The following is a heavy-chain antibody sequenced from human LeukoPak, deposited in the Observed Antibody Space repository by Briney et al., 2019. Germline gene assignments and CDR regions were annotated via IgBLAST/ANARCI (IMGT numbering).Heavy chain of an antibody. J-gene: IGHJ3*02. D-gene: IGHD3-22*01. CDR1: GFTFDDYG. CDR3: ARVDSSGYYSIDAFDI. Sequence: GGSLRLSCAASGFTFDDYGMSWVRQAPGKGLEWVSGINWNGGSTGYADSVKGRFTISRDNAKNSLYLQMNSLRAEDTALYYCARVDSSGYYSIDAFDIWGQGTMVTVSS. V-gene: IGHV3-20*04. CDR2: INWNGGST.